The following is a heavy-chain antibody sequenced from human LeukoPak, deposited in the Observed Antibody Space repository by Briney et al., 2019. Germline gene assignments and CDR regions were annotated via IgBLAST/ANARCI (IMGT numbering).Heavy chain of an antibody. Sequence: PSGTLSLTCTLSGRSISSSSSYWGWIRQPPGKGLEWIGSIYYSESTHYNPSLQSRVPISVDTSKHQFSMKLSSVTAADTAVYDWAGLPPRSGSRGGTGAFDIWGEGTMVTASS. V-gene: IGHV4-39*01. CDR3: AGLPPRSGSRGGTGAFDI. J-gene: IGHJ3*02. CDR2: IYYSEST. D-gene: IGHD3-10*01. CDR1: GRSISSSSSY.